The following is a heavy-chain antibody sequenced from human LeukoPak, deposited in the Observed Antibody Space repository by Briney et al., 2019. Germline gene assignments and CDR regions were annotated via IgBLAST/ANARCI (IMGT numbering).Heavy chain of an antibody. D-gene: IGHD6-19*01. V-gene: IGHV4-59*08. CDR3: ARQIAVAGTIDY. CDR1: AGSISSYY. J-gene: IGHJ4*02. Sequence: PSETLSLTCTVSAGSISSYYWSWIRQPPGKGLEWIGYIYYSGSTNYSPSLTSRVTISVDTPKNQFSLNLSSVTAADTAVYYCARQIAVAGTIDYWGQGTLVTVSS. CDR2: IYYSGST.